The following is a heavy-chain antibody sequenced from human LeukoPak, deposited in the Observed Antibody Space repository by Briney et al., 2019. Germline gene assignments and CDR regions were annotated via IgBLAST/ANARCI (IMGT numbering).Heavy chain of an antibody. D-gene: IGHD5-12*01. CDR1: GGSISSYY. CDR3: ARGGRLRWYFDL. V-gene: IGHV4-59*01. Sequence: PSETLSLTCTVSGGSISSYYWSWIRQPPGKGLERIGYIYYSGSTNYNPSLKSRVTISVDTSKNQFSLKLSSVTAADTAVYYCARGGRLRWYFDLWGRGTLVTVSS. J-gene: IGHJ2*01. CDR2: IYYSGST.